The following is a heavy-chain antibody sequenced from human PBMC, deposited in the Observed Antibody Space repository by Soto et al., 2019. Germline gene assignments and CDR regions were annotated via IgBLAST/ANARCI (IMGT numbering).Heavy chain of an antibody. V-gene: IGHV1-18*04. CDR1: GYVFTSFG. Sequence: ASVKVSCKTSGYVFTSFGISWVRQAPGQGLEWMGWVRPYNGDTQYAEKFQGRVTMTSDTSTTTGYMELRGLRSDDTDVYYCVRRMFHEFWSPYYYFDNWGQGDQVTVSS. D-gene: IGHD3-10*01. CDR2: VRPYNGDT. J-gene: IGHJ4*02. CDR3: VRRMFHEFWSPYYYFDN.